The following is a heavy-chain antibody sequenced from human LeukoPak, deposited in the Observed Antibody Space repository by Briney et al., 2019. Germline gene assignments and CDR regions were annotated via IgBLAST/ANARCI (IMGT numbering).Heavy chain of an antibody. CDR1: GFTVSNNY. Sequence: PGGSLRLSCAASGFTVSNNYMSWVRQAPGKGLEWVSIIYNGGSTYYADSVKGRFTMSRDNSKNTLYLQMNSLGAEDTAVYYCARAVSNDYAAHWGQGTLVTVSS. V-gene: IGHV3-53*01. J-gene: IGHJ4*02. CDR3: ARAVSNDYAAH. D-gene: IGHD4-17*01. CDR2: IYNGGST.